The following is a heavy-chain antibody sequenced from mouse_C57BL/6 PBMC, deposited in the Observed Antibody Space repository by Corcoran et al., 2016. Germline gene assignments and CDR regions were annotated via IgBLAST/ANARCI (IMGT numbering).Heavy chain of an antibody. V-gene: IGHV3-6*01. Sequence: DVQLQESGPGLVKPSQSLSLTCSVTGYSITSGYYWNWIRQFPGNKLEWMGYISYDGSNNYNPSLKNRISITRDTSKNQFFLKLNSVTTEDTATYYCARGGGLLSFAYWGQGTLVTVSA. CDR1: GYSITSGYY. CDR2: ISYDGSN. D-gene: IGHD2-3*01. J-gene: IGHJ3*01. CDR3: ARGGGLLSFAY.